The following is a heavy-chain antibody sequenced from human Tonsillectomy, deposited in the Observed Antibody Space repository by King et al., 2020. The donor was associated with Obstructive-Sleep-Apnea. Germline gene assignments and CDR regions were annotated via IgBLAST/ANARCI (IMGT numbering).Heavy chain of an antibody. CDR3: ARHIAGFIDY. V-gene: IGHV4-59*08. CDR1: GGSISSYY. J-gene: IGHJ4*02. Sequence: QLQESSPGLVKPSETLSLTCTVSGGSISSYYWSWIRQPPGKGLEWIGYIYYSGSTNYNPSLKSRVTISVDTSKNQFSLKLSSVTAADTSVYYCARHIAGFIDYWGQGTLVTVSS. CDR2: IYYSGST. D-gene: IGHD2-21*01.